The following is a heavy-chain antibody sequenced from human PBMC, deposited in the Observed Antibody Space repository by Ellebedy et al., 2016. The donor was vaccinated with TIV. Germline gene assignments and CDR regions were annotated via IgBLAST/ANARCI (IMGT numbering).Heavy chain of an antibody. CDR3: ARDLGRPSDY. J-gene: IGHJ4*02. CDR1: GGSINNYY. CDR2: IYSSGST. V-gene: IGHV4-59*01. Sequence: MPSETLSLTCTVSGGSINNYYWNWIRQPPGKGLEWIGYIYSSGSTTYNPSLKSRVSISADKSKNQFSLRLSSVTAADTAVYYCARDLGRPSDYWGQGLLVTVSS. D-gene: IGHD3/OR15-3a*01.